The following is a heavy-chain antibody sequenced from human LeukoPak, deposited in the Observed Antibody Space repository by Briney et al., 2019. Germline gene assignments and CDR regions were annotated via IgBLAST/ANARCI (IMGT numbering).Heavy chain of an antibody. V-gene: IGHV6-1*01. CDR3: TRDPGWLDSDY. Sequence: SQTLSLTCAISGDSVSNNKVAWNWLRQSPSRGLEWLGRTYYKSKWYNDYAISVKSRITINPDTSKNQFSLHMNSVTPEDTAVCFFTRDPGWLDSDYWGQGTLVTVSS. J-gene: IGHJ4*02. CDR1: GDSVSNNKVA. CDR2: TYYKSKWYN. D-gene: IGHD6-19*01.